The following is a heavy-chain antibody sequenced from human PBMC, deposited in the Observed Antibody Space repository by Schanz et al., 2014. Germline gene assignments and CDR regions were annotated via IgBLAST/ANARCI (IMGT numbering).Heavy chain of an antibody. V-gene: IGHV3-74*03. Sequence: EVRLVESGGGLVQSGGSLRLSCAASGFTFSSYWMHWVRQAPGKGLVWVSRINSDDTTKTYADSVKGRFTISRDNAKDSMDLEKHRLRAEDTAVYYWATPDCSGPTCYNGSLEPWGQGTLVTVSS. J-gene: IGHJ5*01. CDR1: GFTFSSYW. D-gene: IGHD2-15*01. CDR2: INSDDTTK. CDR3: ATPDCSGPTCYNGSLEP.